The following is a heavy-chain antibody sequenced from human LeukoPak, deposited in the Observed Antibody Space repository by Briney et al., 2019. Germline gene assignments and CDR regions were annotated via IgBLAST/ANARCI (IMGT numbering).Heavy chain of an antibody. D-gene: IGHD3-3*01. CDR1: GFTFSSYW. CDR2: IKQDGSEK. Sequence: GGSLRLSCAASGFTFSSYWMSWVRQAPGKGLEWVANIKQDGSEKYYVDSVKGRFTISRDNAKNSLYLQMHSLRAEDTAVYYCARAPFWSDPHLSGYYYYMDVWGKGTTVTVSS. V-gene: IGHV3-7*01. CDR3: ARAPFWSDPHLSGYYYYMDV. J-gene: IGHJ6*03.